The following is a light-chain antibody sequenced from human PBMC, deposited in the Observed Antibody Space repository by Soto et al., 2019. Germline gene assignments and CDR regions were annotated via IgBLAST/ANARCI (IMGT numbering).Light chain of an antibody. Sequence: EIVLTQSPGTVSLSPGESATLSCRASQSISSSFFAWYQHKPGQAPRLLIYGTSNRATGIPDRFSGSGSGTDFTRTISRLEPEDFAVYYCQQYGSSPFTFGPGTKVDIK. CDR2: GTS. CDR1: QSISSSF. V-gene: IGKV3-20*01. J-gene: IGKJ3*01. CDR3: QQYGSSPFT.